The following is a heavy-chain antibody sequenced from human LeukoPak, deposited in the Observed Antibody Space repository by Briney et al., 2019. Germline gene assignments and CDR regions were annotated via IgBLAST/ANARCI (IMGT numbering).Heavy chain of an antibody. CDR3: ARDRSEDAFDI. D-gene: IGHD1-14*01. V-gene: IGHV4-30-4*08. CDR2: IYYSGST. CDR1: GGSISTDNCY. J-gene: IGHJ3*02. Sequence: SETLSLTCTVSGGSISTDNCYWGWIRQPPGKGLEWIGYIYYSGSTYYNPSLKSRVTISVDTSKNQFSLKLSSVTAADTAVYYCARDRSEDAFDIWGQGTMVTVSS.